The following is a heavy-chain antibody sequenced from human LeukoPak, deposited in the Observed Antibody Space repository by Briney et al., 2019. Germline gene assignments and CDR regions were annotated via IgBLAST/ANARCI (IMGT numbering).Heavy chain of an antibody. CDR1: GFTFSDYY. V-gene: IGHV3-11*06. J-gene: IGHJ4*02. D-gene: IGHD3-22*01. Sequence: GGSLRLSCAASGFTFSDYYMTWIRQAPGKGLEWLSYISGSGSNTNYADSVQGRFTISRDNDKNSLYLQMNSLRAEDTAVYYCARVNPISSGFYAYWGQGTLVTVSS. CDR2: ISGSGSNT. CDR3: ARVNPISSGFYAY.